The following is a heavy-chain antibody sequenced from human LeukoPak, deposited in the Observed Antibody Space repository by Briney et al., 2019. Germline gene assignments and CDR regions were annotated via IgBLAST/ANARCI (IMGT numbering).Heavy chain of an antibody. J-gene: IGHJ6*04. CDR3: AREDTAMGYYSYYGMDV. CDR2: IKQEGSQK. Sequence: GGSLRLSCAASGFTFSSYWRSGVPQAPGRGLEGVANIKQEGSQKKYVDSVKGRFTISRDNAKYTLYLQMNSLRAEVTAVYYCAREDTAMGYYSYYGMDVWGKGTTVTVSS. D-gene: IGHD5-18*01. CDR1: GFTFSSYW. V-gene: IGHV3-7*03.